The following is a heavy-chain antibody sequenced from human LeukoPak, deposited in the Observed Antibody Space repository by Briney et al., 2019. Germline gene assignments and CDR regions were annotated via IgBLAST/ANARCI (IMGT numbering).Heavy chain of an antibody. D-gene: IGHD3-22*01. CDR1: GDAIIDDS. CDR2: IYEGGSA. J-gene: IGHJ6*03. Sequence: PSETLSLTCTVSGDAIIDDSWSWIRQPPGKGLEWIGYIYEGGSANYNPSLKSRVTISVDTSKNQFSLKLSSVTAADTAVYYCARGVKYSSGYYSYYYYYYMDVWGKGTTVTVSS. CDR3: ARGVKYSSGYYSYYYYYYMDV. V-gene: IGHV4-59*12.